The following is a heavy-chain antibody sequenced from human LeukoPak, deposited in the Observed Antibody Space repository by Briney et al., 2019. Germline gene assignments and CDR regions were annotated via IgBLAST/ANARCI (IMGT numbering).Heavy chain of an antibody. CDR1: GYTFTGYY. V-gene: IGHV1-2*02. J-gene: IGHJ5*02. CDR2: INPNSGGT. Sequence: ASVKVSCKASGYTFTGYYMHWVRQAPGQGLEWMGWINPNSGGTNYAQKFQGRVTMTRDTSISTAYMELSRLRSDDTAAYHCARSICSGGSCYFEVDPWGQGTLVTVSS. CDR3: ARSICSGGSCYFEVDP. D-gene: IGHD2-15*01.